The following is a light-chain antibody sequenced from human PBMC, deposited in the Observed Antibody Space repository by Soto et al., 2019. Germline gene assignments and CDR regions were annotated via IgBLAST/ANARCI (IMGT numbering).Light chain of an antibody. CDR1: DSIRIH. CDR3: QQTFGKPLVT. V-gene: IGKV1-39*01. CDR2: AAS. J-gene: IGKJ5*01. Sequence: DIQMTQSPSSLSAYIGDRVSIICRASDSIRIHLNWYQQKPGKAPRLLIYAASRLQSGVPSRFSGTGSGTDFTLTISSLQPADFAIYYCQQTFGKPLVTFGQGTRLEIK.